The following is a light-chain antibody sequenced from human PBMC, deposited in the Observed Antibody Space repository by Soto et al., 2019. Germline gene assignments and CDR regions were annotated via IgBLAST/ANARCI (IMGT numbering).Light chain of an antibody. CDR1: SSNIGAGYD. Sequence: QSVLTQPPSVSGAPGQRVTISCTGGSSNIGAGYDVHWYRQFPGTAPKLLVYGNNNRPSGISDRFSASKSGSSASLAITGLQAEDEADYYCQSYDTRLRAWVFGGGTKLTVL. J-gene: IGLJ3*02. CDR3: QSYDTRLRAWV. CDR2: GNN. V-gene: IGLV1-40*01.